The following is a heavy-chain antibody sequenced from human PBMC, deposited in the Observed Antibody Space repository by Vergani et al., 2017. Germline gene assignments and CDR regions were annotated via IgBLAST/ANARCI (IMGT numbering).Heavy chain of an antibody. CDR3: AREREMVRGVMSVWFDP. V-gene: IGHV1-2*02. D-gene: IGHD3-10*01. Sequence: QVQLVQSGAEVKKPGASVKVSCKASGYTFTGYYMHWVRQDPGQGLEWMGWINPNSGGTNYAQKFQGRVTMTRDTSISTAYMELSRLRSDDTAVYYCAREREMVRGVMSVWFDPWGQGTLVTVSS. CDR2: INPNSGGT. CDR1: GYTFTGYY. J-gene: IGHJ5*02.